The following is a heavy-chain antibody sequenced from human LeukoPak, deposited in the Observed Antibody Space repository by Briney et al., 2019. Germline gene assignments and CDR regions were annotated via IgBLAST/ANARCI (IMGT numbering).Heavy chain of an antibody. CDR2: IRYDGSNK. CDR3: ARLPAYCSSTSCYVDY. V-gene: IGHV3-30*02. J-gene: IGHJ4*02. D-gene: IGHD2-2*01. CDR1: GFTFSSYG. Sequence: GGSLRLSCAASGFTFSSYGMHWVRQAPGKGLEWVAFIRYDGSNKYYADSVKGRFTISRDNSENTLHLQMNSLRVEDTAVYYCARLPAYCSSTSCYVDYWGQGTLVTVSS.